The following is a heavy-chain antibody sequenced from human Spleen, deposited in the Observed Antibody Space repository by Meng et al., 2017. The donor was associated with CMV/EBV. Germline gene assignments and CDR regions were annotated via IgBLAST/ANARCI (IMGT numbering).Heavy chain of an antibody. CDR3: AREVAADHYYGFDV. Sequence: LRLSCTVSGASISSSDYYWSWIRQYPGKDLELIGHIYYSGATWSNPALRSRVTVSIDTSKRQFSLSLSPVTAADTAIYYCAREVAADHYYGFDVWGQGTAVTVSS. D-gene: IGHD2-15*01. V-gene: IGHV4-31*03. CDR2: IYYSGAT. CDR1: GASISSSDYY. J-gene: IGHJ6*02.